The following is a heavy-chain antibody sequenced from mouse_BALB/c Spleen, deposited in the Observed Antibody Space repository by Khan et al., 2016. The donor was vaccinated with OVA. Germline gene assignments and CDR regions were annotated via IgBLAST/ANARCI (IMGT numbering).Heavy chain of an antibody. CDR3: RISTINA. Sequence: VQLQQSGAELVKPAASLKLSCTASGYNIKDIYIHWVKQRPEKGLERIRRTDPANGNTKYDPKFQGKATITADTSSNTAYLQLSSLTSEDTAVYYCRISTINAWGQGTTLPVSS. CDR2: TDPANGNT. CDR1: GYNIKDIY. J-gene: IGHJ2*01. V-gene: IGHV14-3*02.